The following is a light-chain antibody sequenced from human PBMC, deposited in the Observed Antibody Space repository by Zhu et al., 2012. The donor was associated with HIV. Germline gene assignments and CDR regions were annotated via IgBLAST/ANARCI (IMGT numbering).Light chain of an antibody. CDR3: QQYNYXPRT. Sequence: EIVLTQSPGTLSLSPGERATLSCRASQSISSTYLAWYQQKPGQAPRLLIYGASSRATGIPDRFSGSGSGTDFTLTISRLEPEDFAVYYCQQYNYXPRTFGQRDQGGN. V-gene: IGKV3-20*01. CDR1: QSISSTY. J-gene: IGKJ1*01. CDR2: GAS.